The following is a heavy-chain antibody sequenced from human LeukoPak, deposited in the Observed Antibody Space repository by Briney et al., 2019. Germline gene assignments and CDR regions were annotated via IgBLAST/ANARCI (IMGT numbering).Heavy chain of an antibody. D-gene: IGHD2-2*01. CDR1: GFTFSSYG. J-gene: IGHJ4*02. Sequence: GGSLRLSCAASGFTFSSYGMHWVRQAPGKGLEWVAVISYDGSNKYYADSVKGRFTISRDNSKNTLYLQMNSLRAEDTAVYYCASNLVVVPAAPVSGDYWGQGTLVTVSS. CDR2: ISYDGSNK. CDR3: ASNLVVVPAAPVSGDY. V-gene: IGHV3-33*05.